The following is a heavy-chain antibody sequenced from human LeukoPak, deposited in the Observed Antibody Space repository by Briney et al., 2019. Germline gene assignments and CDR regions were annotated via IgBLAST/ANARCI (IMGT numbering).Heavy chain of an antibody. J-gene: IGHJ4*02. CDR3: ARGSDYVMPFDY. CDR2: INHSGST. CDR1: GGSFSGYY. D-gene: IGHD3-16*01. V-gene: IGHV4-34*01. Sequence: PSETLSLTCAVYGGSFSGYYWGWIRQPPGKGLEWIGEINHSGSTNYNPSLKSRVTISVDTSKNQFSLKLSSVTAADTAVYYCARGSDYVMPFDYWGQGTLVTVSS.